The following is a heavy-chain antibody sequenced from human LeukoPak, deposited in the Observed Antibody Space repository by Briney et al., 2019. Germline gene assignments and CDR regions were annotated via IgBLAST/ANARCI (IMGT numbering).Heavy chain of an antibody. CDR1: GGSISSSSYY. J-gene: IGHJ6*02. V-gene: IGHV4-39*01. CDR3: ARVGYYDSSGYDYGMDV. Sequence: PSETLSLTCTVSGGSISSSSYYWDWIRQPPGKGLEWIGSIYYSGSTYYNPSLKSRVTISVDTSKNQFSLKLSSVTAADTAVYYCARVGYYDSSGYDYGMDVWGQGTTVTVSS. CDR2: IYYSGST. D-gene: IGHD3-22*01.